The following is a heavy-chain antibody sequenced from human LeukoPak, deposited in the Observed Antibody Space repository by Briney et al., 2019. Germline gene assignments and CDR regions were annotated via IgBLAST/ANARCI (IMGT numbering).Heavy chain of an antibody. CDR2: INPSGGST. CDR1: GYTFTSYY. CDR3: AARSGYLYDY. J-gene: IGHJ4*02. V-gene: IGHV1-46*01. D-gene: IGHD5-18*01. Sequence: ASVKVSCKASGYTFTSYYMHWVRQGPGQGLEWMGIINPSGGSTNYAQKFQERVTITRDMSTSTAYMELSSLRSEDTAVYYCAARSGYLYDYWGQGTLVTVSS.